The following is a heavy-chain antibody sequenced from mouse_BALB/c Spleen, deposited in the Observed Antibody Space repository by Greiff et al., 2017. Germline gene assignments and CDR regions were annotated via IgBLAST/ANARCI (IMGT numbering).Heavy chain of an antibody. CDR1: GFTFSSYA. J-gene: IGHJ2*01. CDR3: ARGQLRSDFDY. Sequence: EVNLVESGGGLVKPGGSLKLSCAASGFTFSSYAMSWVRQTPEKRLEWVASISSGGSTYYPDSVKGRFTISRDNARNILYLQMSSLRSEDTAMYYCARGQLRSDFDYWGQGTTLTVSS. V-gene: IGHV5-6-5*01. CDR2: ISSGGST. D-gene: IGHD1-1*01.